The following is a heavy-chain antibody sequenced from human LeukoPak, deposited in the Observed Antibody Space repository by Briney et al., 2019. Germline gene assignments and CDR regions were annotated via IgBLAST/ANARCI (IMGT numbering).Heavy chain of an antibody. D-gene: IGHD2-21*02. CDR1: GFTFSSYG. Sequence: PGGSLRLSCAASGFTFSSYGMHWVRQAPGKGLEWVAVISYDGSNKYYADSVKGRFTISRDNSKNTLYLQMNSLRAEDTAVYYCAKDRGDHGFGYWGQGTLVTVSS. CDR3: AKDRGDHGFGY. CDR2: ISYDGSNK. J-gene: IGHJ4*02. V-gene: IGHV3-30*18.